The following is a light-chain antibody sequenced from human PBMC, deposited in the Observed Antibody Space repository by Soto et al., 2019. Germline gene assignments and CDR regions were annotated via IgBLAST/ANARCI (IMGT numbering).Light chain of an antibody. CDR3: QQYNQWPIT. V-gene: IGKV3-15*01. Sequence: ERVMTQSPATLSVSPGERATLSCRASQSVGSNLAWYRQKPGQAPRLLIYGISTRATGIPARFSGSGSGTDFTLTISSLQYEDFAFYYCQQYNQWPITFGQGTRLEIK. CDR1: QSVGSN. J-gene: IGKJ5*01. CDR2: GIS.